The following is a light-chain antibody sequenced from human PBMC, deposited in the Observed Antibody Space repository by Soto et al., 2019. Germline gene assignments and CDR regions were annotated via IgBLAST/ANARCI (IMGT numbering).Light chain of an antibody. J-gene: IGLJ1*01. CDR1: SSNIGAGYD. V-gene: IGLV1-40*01. Sequence: QSVLTQPPSVSGAPGQRVTISCTGSSSNIGAGYDVHWYQHLPRTAPKLLIYGNSNRPSGVPDRFSGSKSGTSASLAITGLQAEDEADYYCQSYDSSLSCFVFGTGTKVTVL. CDR2: GNS. CDR3: QSYDSSLSCFV.